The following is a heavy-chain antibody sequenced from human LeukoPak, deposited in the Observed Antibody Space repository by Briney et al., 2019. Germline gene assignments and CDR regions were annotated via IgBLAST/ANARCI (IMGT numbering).Heavy chain of an antibody. D-gene: IGHD6-6*01. CDR2: ISSSSSTI. V-gene: IGHV3-48*01. CDR1: GFTFSSYS. Sequence: PGGSLRLSCTASGFTFSSYSMNWVRQAPGKGLEWVSYISSSSSTIYYADSVKGRFTISRDNSKNTLYLQVDSLRAEDTAIYYCATYSRSLFRHFDFWGQGTLVTVSS. J-gene: IGHJ4*02. CDR3: ATYSRSLFRHFDF.